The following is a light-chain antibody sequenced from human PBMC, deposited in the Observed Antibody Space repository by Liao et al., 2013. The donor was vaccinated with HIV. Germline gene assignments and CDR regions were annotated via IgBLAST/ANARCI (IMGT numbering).Light chain of an antibody. Sequence: SYEMTQPPSVSVSPGQTASVTCSGDGLGDKYVSWYQQRPGHSPILVIYEDTKRPSGIPERFSGSNSGNTATLTISGTQTMDEADYYCQAGTVIPGCFGGGTQLAV. J-gene: IGLJ2*01. V-gene: IGLV3-1*01. CDR2: EDT. CDR1: GLGDKY. CDR3: QAGTVIPGC.